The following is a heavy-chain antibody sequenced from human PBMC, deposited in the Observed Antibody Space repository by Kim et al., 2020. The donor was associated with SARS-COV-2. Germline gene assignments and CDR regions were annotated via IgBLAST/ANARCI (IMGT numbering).Heavy chain of an antibody. V-gene: IGHV3-30*18. CDR2: ISYDGSNK. CDR1: GFTFSSYG. Sequence: GGSLRLSCAASGFTFSSYGMHWVRQAPGKGLEWVAVISYDGSNKYYADSVKGRFTISRDNSKNTLYLQMNSLRAEDTAVYYCAKEGYYYGSGSPPHWFDPWGQGTLVTVSS. D-gene: IGHD3-10*01. CDR3: AKEGYYYGSGSPPHWFDP. J-gene: IGHJ5*02.